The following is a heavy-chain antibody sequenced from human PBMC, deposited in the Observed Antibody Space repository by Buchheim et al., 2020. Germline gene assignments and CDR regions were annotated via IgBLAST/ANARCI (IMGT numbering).Heavy chain of an antibody. D-gene: IGHD3-22*01. Sequence: QVQLQQWGAGLLKPSETLSLTCAVYGGSFSGYYWSWIRQPPGKGLEWIGEINHSGRTNYKPSLKSRVTISVDTSKKQFYRKLSSVTAADTAVYYCARTGYTYYYDSSGYYDYFDYWGQGTL. CDR1: GGSFSGYY. V-gene: IGHV4-34*01. CDR2: INHSGRT. CDR3: ARTGYTYYYDSSGYYDYFDY. J-gene: IGHJ4*02.